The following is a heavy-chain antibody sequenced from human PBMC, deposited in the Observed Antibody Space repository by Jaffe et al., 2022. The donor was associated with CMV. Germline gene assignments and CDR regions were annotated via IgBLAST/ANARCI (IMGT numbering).Heavy chain of an antibody. CDR2: ISWGSDTI. J-gene: IGHJ1*01. V-gene: IGHV3-9*01. CDR1: GFKFSNYA. CDR3: AKDFGFGELIVGAES. Sequence: EVHLVESGGGLAQTGRSLRLSCAASGFKFSNYAMHWVRQAPGKGLEWLSTISWGSDTIGYADSVKGRFSVSRDNANNFLYLQMNNLRPEDTALYYCAKDFGFGELIVGAESWGQGTLVTVSS. D-gene: IGHD3-10*01.